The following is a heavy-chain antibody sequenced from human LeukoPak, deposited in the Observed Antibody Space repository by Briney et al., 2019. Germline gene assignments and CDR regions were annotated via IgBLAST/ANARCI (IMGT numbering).Heavy chain of an antibody. D-gene: IGHD7-27*01. V-gene: IGHV1-2*02. CDR1: VVTTTSSA. Sequence: ASVKGACKASVVTTTSSAAQWVRRAPGQGLEWMGWINLNTGGTTYAQQCQGRVTITTETTISTTFNKLSGLRCDATAAAYCARTGYFDYWGLGTLVTVSS. CDR3: ARTGYFDY. J-gene: IGHJ4*02. CDR2: INLNTGGT.